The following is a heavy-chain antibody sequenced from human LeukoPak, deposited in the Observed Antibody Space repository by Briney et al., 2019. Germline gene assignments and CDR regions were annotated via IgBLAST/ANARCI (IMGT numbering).Heavy chain of an antibody. CDR2: IWYDGSNK. CDR1: GFTFSSYG. V-gene: IGHV3-33*01. CDR3: ARDPGTYYDFWSGYYTPPGYYGMDV. Sequence: GGSLRLSCAASGFTFSSYGMHWVRQAPGKGLEWVAVIWYDGSNKYYADSVKGRFTISRDNSKNTLYLQMNSLRAEDTAVYYCARDPGTYYDFWSGYYTPPGYYGMDVWGQGTTVTVSS. D-gene: IGHD3-3*01. J-gene: IGHJ6*02.